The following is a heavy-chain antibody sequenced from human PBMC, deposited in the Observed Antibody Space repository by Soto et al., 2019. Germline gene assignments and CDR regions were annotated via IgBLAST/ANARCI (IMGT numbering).Heavy chain of an antibody. J-gene: IGHJ5*02. CDR1: GGSISSGDYY. V-gene: IGHV4-30-4*01. CDR2: IYYSGST. CDR3: ARDDSSGYSVS. D-gene: IGHD3-22*01. Sequence: QVQLQESGPGLVKPSQTLSLTCSVSGGSISSGDYYWSWIRQPPVKGLEWIGYIYYSGSTYYNPSLTSRAAISVDTSKNQFSLRLSSVTAADTAVYYCARDDSSGYSVSWGQGTLVTVSS.